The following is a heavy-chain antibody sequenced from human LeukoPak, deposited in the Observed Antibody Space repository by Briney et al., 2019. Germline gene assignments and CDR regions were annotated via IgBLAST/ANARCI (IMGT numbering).Heavy chain of an antibody. Sequence: ASVKVSCKASGYTFTGYGINWVRQAPGQGLEWMGWISAYNGNTIYAQNLLDRVTMTTDTSTSTAYMELRSLTSDDTAVYYCVARENSALRVWGQGTMVTVSS. CDR3: VARENSALRV. J-gene: IGHJ3*01. D-gene: IGHD1-26*01. CDR2: ISAYNGNT. CDR1: GYTFTGYG. V-gene: IGHV1-18*01.